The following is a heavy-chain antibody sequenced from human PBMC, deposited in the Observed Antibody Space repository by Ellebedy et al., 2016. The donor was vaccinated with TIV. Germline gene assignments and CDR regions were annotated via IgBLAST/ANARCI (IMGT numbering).Heavy chain of an antibody. V-gene: IGHV3-9*01. J-gene: IGHJ4*02. CDR1: GFTFADYA. CDR3: TKDLLRGIWGGSGRDY. Sequence: GGFLRLSXAASGFTFADYAMHWVRQAPGKGLEWVSGISWRGHYIGYADSVRGRFTISRDNAKSSLYLQMNSLRIEDTAVYYCTKDLLRGIWGGSGRDYWGQGTLVTVSS. D-gene: IGHD7-27*01. CDR2: ISWRGHYI.